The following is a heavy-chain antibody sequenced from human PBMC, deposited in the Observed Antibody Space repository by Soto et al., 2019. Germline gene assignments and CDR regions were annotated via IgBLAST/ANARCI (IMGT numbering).Heavy chain of an antibody. V-gene: IGHV5-51*01. CDR1: GYSFTSSW. CDR3: ARHGRNWSDGMDV. J-gene: IGHJ6*02. Sequence: GESLKISCKGSGYSFTSSWIGWVRQMPGKGLEWMGIIYPGDSDTRYSPSFQGQVTISADKSISTAYLQWSSLKASDTAMYYCARHGRNWSDGMDVWGQGTTVTVSS. CDR2: IYPGDSDT.